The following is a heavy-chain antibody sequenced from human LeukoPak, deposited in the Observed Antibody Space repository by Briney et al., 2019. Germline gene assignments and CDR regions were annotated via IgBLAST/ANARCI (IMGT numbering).Heavy chain of an antibody. Sequence: SETLSLTCAVYGGSFSGYYWSWIRQPPGKGLEWIGEINHSGSTNYNPSLKSRVTISVDTSKNQFSLKLSSVTAADTAVYYCARGLLGWLLPTPSYYFDYWGQGTLVTVSS. CDR1: GGSFSGYY. V-gene: IGHV4-34*01. J-gene: IGHJ4*02. CDR3: ARGLLGWLLPTPSYYFDY. CDR2: INHSGST. D-gene: IGHD3-3*01.